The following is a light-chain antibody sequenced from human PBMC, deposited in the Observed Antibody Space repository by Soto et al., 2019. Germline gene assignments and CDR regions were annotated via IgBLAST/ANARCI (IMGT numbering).Light chain of an antibody. CDR1: SSDVGAYNY. Sequence: QSALTQPASVSGSPGQSITISCTGSSSDVGAYNYVSWYQQHPGKAPRLMIYEVTTRPSGVSNRFSGSKSGNTASLTISGLRAEDEADYYCSSYTSGSTLVVFGGGTKLTVL. J-gene: IGLJ2*01. V-gene: IGLV2-14*01. CDR2: EVT. CDR3: SSYTSGSTLVV.